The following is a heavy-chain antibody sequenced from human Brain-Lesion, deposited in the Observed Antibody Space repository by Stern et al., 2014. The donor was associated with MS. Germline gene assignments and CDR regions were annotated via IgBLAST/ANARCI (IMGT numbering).Heavy chain of an antibody. V-gene: IGHV4-39*01. CDR3: AGEEDIRYCSGGSCTGNWFDP. D-gene: IGHD2-15*01. CDR2: IYYSGNT. J-gene: IGHJ5*02. Sequence: QVQLVQSGPGLVKPSETLSLTCTVAGGSVSSTSYAWAWIRQPPGKGLEWIGTIYYSGNTYYSPSLKSRLTISLDTSKNQFYPQLRSVTAADTAVYYCAGEEDIRYCSGGSCTGNWFDPWGQGTLVTVSS. CDR1: GGSVSSTSYA.